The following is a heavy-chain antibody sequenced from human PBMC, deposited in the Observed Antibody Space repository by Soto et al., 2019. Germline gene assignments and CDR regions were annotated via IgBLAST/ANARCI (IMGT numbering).Heavy chain of an antibody. V-gene: IGHV1-69*06. D-gene: IGHD2-15*01. CDR1: AGTFSSYA. CDR2: IIPMFGTA. J-gene: IGHJ4*02. CDR3: ARGGGEMATPPTCIY. Sequence: QVQLVQSGAEMKKPGSSVKVSCKASAGTFSSYAISWVRQAPGQGLEWMGGIIPMFGTANYAQKFQGRVTMTADKSTSAVYMELGRLSSDNTAVYYCARGGGEMATPPTCIYGGQGTLVAVSS.